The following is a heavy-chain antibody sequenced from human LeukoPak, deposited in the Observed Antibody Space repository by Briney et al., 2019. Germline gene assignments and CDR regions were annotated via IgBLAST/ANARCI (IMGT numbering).Heavy chain of an antibody. Sequence: GGSLRLSCAASGFTFSSYAMSWVRQAPGKGLEWVANIKTDGSQIYYVDSVKGRFTISRDNAKNSLYLQMNSLRAEDTAVYYCARAQRGYSYLLDYWGQGTLVTASS. CDR1: GFTFSSYA. V-gene: IGHV3-7*01. CDR3: ARAQRGYSYLLDY. D-gene: IGHD5-18*01. J-gene: IGHJ4*02. CDR2: IKTDGSQI.